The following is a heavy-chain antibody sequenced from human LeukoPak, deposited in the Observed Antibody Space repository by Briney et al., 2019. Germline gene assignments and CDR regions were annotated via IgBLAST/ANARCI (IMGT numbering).Heavy chain of an antibody. D-gene: IGHD3-22*01. Sequence: SQTLSLTCTVSGVSISSGDYYWSWIRQPPGKGLEWIGYTYYSGSTYYNPSLKSRVTISVDTSRNQFSLKLSSVTAADTAVYYCASPDYCDSRIDPWGQGTRVTVSS. CDR2: TYYSGST. CDR3: ASPDYCDSRIDP. CDR1: GVSISSGDYY. V-gene: IGHV4-30-4*01. J-gene: IGHJ5*02.